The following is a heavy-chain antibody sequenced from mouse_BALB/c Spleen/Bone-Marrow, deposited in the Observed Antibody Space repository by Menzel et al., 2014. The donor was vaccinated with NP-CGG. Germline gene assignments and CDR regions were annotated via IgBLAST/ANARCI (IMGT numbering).Heavy chain of an antibody. Sequence: VQLQQSGPELVKPGASVKISCKASGYPFTDYIMLWVKQSHGKSLEWIGNINPYYGSTSYNLKFKGKATLTVDKSSSTAYMQLNSLTSEDSAVYYCARGPYYGNYFDVWGAGTTVTVSS. CDR1: GYPFTDYI. CDR2: INPYYGST. CDR3: ARGPYYGNYFDV. V-gene: IGHV1-39*01. J-gene: IGHJ1*01. D-gene: IGHD2-10*01.